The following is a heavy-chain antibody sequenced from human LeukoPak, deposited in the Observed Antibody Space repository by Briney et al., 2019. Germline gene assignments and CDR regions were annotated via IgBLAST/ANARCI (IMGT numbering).Heavy chain of an antibody. Sequence: APVKVSCKASGYTFTSYGISWVRQAPGQGLEWMGWISAYNGNTNYAQKLQGRVTMTTDTSTSTAYMELRSLRSDDTAVYYCARRDTYYDFWSGYYLDYWGQGTLVTVSS. CDR3: ARRDTYYDFWSGYYLDY. D-gene: IGHD3-3*01. CDR2: ISAYNGNT. V-gene: IGHV1-18*01. J-gene: IGHJ4*02. CDR1: GYTFTSYG.